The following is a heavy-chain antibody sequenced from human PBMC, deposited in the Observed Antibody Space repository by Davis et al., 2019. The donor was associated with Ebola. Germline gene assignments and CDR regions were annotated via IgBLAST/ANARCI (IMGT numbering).Heavy chain of an antibody. D-gene: IGHD2-2*01. J-gene: IGHJ6*02. CDR2: ISSSSSSI. V-gene: IGHV3-21*01. CDR1: GFTFSSYR. CDR3: ARDLHCSSTRCFFYYYYGMDV. Sequence: GGSLRLSCAASGFTFSSYRMNWVRQAPGKGLEWVSSISSSSSSIYYADSVRGRFTISRDNATNSLYLQMNSLRAEDTAVYYCARDLHCSSTRCFFYYYYGMDVWGQGTTVTVSS.